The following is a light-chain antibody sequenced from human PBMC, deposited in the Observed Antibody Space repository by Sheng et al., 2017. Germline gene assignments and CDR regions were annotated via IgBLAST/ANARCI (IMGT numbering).Light chain of an antibody. CDR2: DAS. CDR3: QQRRTWPIT. Sequence: LVLTQSPATLSLSPGERATLSCRASQSMSVYLAWYQQKPGQAPRLLIYDASNRATGIPARFSGSGSGTDFTLTISSLEPEDFAVYYCQQRRTWPITFGQGTRLEIK. CDR1: QSMSVY. J-gene: IGKJ5*01. V-gene: IGKV3-11*01.